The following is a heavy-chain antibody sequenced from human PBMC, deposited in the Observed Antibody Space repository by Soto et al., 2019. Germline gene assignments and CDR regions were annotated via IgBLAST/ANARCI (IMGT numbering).Heavy chain of an antibody. V-gene: IGHV1-69*13. CDR2: IIPIFGTA. CDR1: GGTFSSYA. J-gene: IGHJ6*02. Sequence: SVKVSCKASGGTFSSYAISWVRQAPGQGLEWMGGIIPIFGTANYAQKFQGRVTITADESTSTAYMELSSLRSEDTAVYYCATGPLSSWGDSYRRDVWSQGSVVADS. CDR3: ATGPLSSWGDSYRRDV. D-gene: IGHD2-8*02.